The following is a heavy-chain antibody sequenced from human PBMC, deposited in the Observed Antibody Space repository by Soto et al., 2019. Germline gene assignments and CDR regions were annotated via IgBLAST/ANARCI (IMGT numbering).Heavy chain of an antibody. CDR2: ISSSSSYI. CDR1: GFTFSSYS. D-gene: IGHD5-18*01. CDR3: ARDQPGYSYGYGLGY. V-gene: IGHV3-21*01. Sequence: PGGSLRLSCAASGFTFSSYSMSWVRQAPGKGLEWVSSISSSSSYIYYADSVKGRFTISRDNAKNSLYLQMNSLRAEDTAVYYCARDQPGYSYGYGLGYWGQGTQVTVSS. J-gene: IGHJ4*02.